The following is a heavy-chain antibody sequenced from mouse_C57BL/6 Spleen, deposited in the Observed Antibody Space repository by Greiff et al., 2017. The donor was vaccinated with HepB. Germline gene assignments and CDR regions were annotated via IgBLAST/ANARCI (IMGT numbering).Heavy chain of an antibody. CDR3: ARYIRGFDY. Sequence: EVKLLESGGGLVQPGGSLSLSCAASGFTFTDYYMSWVRQPPGKALEWLGFIRNKANGYTTEYSASVKGRFTISRDNSQSILYLQMNALRAEDSATYYCARYIRGFDYWGQGTTLTVSS. V-gene: IGHV7-3*01. D-gene: IGHD1-1*01. CDR1: GFTFTDYY. J-gene: IGHJ2*01. CDR2: IRNKANGYTT.